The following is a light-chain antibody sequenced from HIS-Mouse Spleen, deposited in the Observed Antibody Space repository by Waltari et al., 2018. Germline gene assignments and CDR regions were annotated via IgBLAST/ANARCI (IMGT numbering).Light chain of an antibody. V-gene: IGLV3-10*01. Sequence: SYELTQPPSVSVSPGQTARITCSGDPLPKKYAYWYQQKSGQAPVLVIYEDSKRPSGIPDRVSGSSSGTMATLTISGAQVEDEADYYGYSTDSSGNHRVFGGGTKLTVL. CDR1: PLPKKY. J-gene: IGLJ2*01. CDR3: YSTDSSGNHRV. CDR2: EDS.